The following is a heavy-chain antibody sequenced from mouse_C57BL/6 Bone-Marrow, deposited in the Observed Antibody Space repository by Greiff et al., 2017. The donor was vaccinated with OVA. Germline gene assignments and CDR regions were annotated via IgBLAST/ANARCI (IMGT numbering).Heavy chain of an antibody. V-gene: IGHV10-3*01. D-gene: IGHD1-1*01. Sequence: EVKLVESGGGLVQPKGSLKLSCAASGFTFNTYAMHWVRQAPGKGLEWVACIRSKSSNYATYYADSVTDIFTISSDDSQSMLYLQMNNLKTEDTAMCYCVRWYYGVTYCVQGTLVTVSA. J-gene: IGHJ3*01. CDR1: GFTFNTYA. CDR3: VRWYYGVTY. CDR2: IRSKSSNYAT.